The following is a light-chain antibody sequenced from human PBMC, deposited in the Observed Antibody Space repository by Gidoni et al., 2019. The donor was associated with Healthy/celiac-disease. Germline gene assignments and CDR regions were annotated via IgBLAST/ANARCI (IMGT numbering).Light chain of an antibody. CDR2: GAS. J-gene: IGKJ4*01. CDR3: QQYGSSLLT. Sequence: EIVLPQSQGTLSLSPGERATLSCRASQSVSSSYLAWYQQKPGQAPRLLIYGASSRATGIPDRFSGSGSGTDFTLTISRLEPEEFAVYYCQQYGSSLLTFGGGTKVEIK. V-gene: IGKV3-20*01. CDR1: QSVSSSY.